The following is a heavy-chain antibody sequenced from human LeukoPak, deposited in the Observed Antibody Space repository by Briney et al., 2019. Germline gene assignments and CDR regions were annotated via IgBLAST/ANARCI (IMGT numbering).Heavy chain of an antibody. V-gene: IGHV1-2*02. J-gene: IGHJ3*02. CDR1: GYTFTGYY. CDR3: ARDLHYSSSWYRAFDI. Sequence: EASVKVSCKASGYTFTGYYMHWVRQAPGQGLEWMGWINPNSGGTNYAQKFQGRVTMTRDTSISTAYMELSRLRSDDTAVYYCARDLHYSSSWYRAFDIWGQGTMVTVSS. D-gene: IGHD6-13*01. CDR2: INPNSGGT.